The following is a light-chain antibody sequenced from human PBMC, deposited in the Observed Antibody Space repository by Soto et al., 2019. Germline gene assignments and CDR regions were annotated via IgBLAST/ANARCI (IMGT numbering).Light chain of an antibody. V-gene: IGKV1-12*01. CDR1: QGLSTW. CDR3: QQATTLPFT. CDR2: AAS. Sequence: DIQMTQSPSSVSASVGDRVTITCRASQGLSTWLAWYQQKPGPAPKLLIYAASSLQSGVPSRFSGSGSGTDFTLTISSLQHEDFATYYCQQATTLPFTFGPGTKVDIK. J-gene: IGKJ3*01.